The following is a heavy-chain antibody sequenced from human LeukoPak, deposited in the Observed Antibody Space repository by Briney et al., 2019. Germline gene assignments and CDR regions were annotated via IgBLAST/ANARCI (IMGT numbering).Heavy chain of an antibody. V-gene: IGHV1-69*05. Sequence: SVKVSCKASGGTFSSYAISWVRQAPGQGLEWMGGIIPIFGTANYAQKFQGRVTITTDESTSTAYMELSSLRSEDTAVYYCARGVVAATSIWFDPWGQGTLATVSS. CDR3: ARGVVAATSIWFDP. CDR2: IIPIFGTA. CDR1: GGTFSSYA. D-gene: IGHD2-15*01. J-gene: IGHJ5*02.